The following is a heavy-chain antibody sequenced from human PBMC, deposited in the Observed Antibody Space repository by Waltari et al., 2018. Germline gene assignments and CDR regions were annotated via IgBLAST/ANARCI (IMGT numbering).Heavy chain of an antibody. CDR1: GGSISSYY. V-gene: IGHV4-59*01. Sequence: QVQLQESGPGLVKPSETLSLTCTVSGGSISSYYWSWLRQPPGKGLEWIGYIYYSGSTNYNPSLKSRVTISVDTSKNQFSLKLSSVTAADTAVYYCARLDISIAAAGTKVAWFDPWGQGTLVTVSS. CDR3: ARLDISIAAAGTKVAWFDP. J-gene: IGHJ5*02. D-gene: IGHD6-13*01. CDR2: IYYSGST.